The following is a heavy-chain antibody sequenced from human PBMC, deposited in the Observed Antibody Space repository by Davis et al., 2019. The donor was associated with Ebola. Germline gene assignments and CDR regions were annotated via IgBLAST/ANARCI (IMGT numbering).Heavy chain of an antibody. CDR1: GFTFRSYA. Sequence: GGSLRLSCTASGFTFRSYAMYWVRQAPGRGLEWVAAISGSGMTTYDADSVKGRFTISRDNSKKMLYLQMNSLKTEDTAVYYCTRDRRYYDFWSGYYYYYGMDVWGQGTTVTVSS. V-gene: IGHV3-23*01. CDR2: ISGSGMTT. J-gene: IGHJ6*02. D-gene: IGHD3-3*01. CDR3: TRDRRYYDFWSGYYYYYGMDV.